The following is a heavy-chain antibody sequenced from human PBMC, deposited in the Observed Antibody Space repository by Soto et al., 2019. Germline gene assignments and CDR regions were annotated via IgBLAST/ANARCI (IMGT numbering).Heavy chain of an antibody. V-gene: IGHV3-33*01. D-gene: IGHD5-18*01. Sequence: QVQLVESGGGVVQPGRSLRLSCAASGFTFSSYGMHWVRQAPGKGLEWVAVIWYDGSNKYYADSVKGRVTISRDNSKNTLYLQMNSLRAEDTAVYYCARSMGDIQLWCTGDYWGQGPLVTVSS. CDR1: GFTFSSYG. CDR3: ARSMGDIQLWCTGDY. CDR2: IWYDGSNK. J-gene: IGHJ4*02.